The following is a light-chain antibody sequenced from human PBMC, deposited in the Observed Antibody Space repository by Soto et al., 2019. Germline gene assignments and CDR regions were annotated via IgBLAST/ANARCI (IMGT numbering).Light chain of an antibody. CDR1: QSVSSSY. CDR3: QQYGSLPPWWT. CDR2: GAS. V-gene: IGKV3-20*01. J-gene: IGKJ1*01. Sequence: EIVLTQSPGTLSLSPGERATLSCRASQSVSSSYLAWYQQKPGQAPRLLIYGASSRATGIPDRFSGSGSGTDFTLTISRLEPEDFAVYYCQQYGSLPPWWTFGQGTKVEIK.